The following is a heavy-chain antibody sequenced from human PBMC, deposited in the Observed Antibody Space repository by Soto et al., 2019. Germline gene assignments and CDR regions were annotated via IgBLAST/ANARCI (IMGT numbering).Heavy chain of an antibody. V-gene: IGHV3-11*06. D-gene: IGHD3-16*01. J-gene: IGHJ6*02. Sequence: GGSLRLSCAASGFTFSDYYMSWIRQAPGKGLEWVSYISSSSSYTNYADSVKGRFTISRDNAKNSLYLQMNSLRAEDTAVYYCARAGDHWGMDVRGQGTTVTVSS. CDR1: GFTFSDYY. CDR2: ISSSSSYT. CDR3: ARAGDHWGMDV.